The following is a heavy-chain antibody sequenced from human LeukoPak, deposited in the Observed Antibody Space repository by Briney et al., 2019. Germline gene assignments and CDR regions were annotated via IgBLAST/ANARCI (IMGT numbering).Heavy chain of an antibody. CDR1: GFTLSDHS. CDR2: TKNKANSYST. J-gene: IGHJ4*02. D-gene: IGHD3-22*01. V-gene: IGHV3-72*01. CDR3: ARAGDYYSTGDC. Sequence: GGSLRLSCVASGFTLSDHSMDWVRQAPGKGLEWVGRTKNKANSYSTEYAASVKGRFTIWRDDSKNSLYLQMNSLKTEDTAVYYCARAGDYYSTGDCWGQGTLVTVSS.